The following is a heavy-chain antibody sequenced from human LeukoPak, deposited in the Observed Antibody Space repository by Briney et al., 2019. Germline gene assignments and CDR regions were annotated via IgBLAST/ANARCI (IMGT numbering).Heavy chain of an antibody. D-gene: IGHD1-26*01. Sequence: PGGSLRLSCAASGFTFSSYAVHWVRQAPGKGLEWVAVISYDGSNKYYADSVKGRFTISRDNSKNTLYLQMNSLRAEDTAVYYCARDPGSYGAIFAFDIWGQGTMVTVSS. J-gene: IGHJ3*02. CDR2: ISYDGSNK. CDR3: ARDPGSYGAIFAFDI. CDR1: GFTFSSYA. V-gene: IGHV3-30-3*01.